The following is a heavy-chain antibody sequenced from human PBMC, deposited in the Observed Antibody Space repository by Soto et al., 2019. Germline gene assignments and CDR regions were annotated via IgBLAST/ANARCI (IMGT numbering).Heavy chain of an antibody. CDR2: ITDNGGST. D-gene: IGHD4-17*01. J-gene: IGHJ4*02. CDR1: GFTFSRDG. V-gene: IGHV3-23*01. Sequence: GSLGLSCAGSGFTFSRDGMIWVGEAPGKGLEWVSLITDNGGSTYYADSVKGRFTISRDNTKNTLFLQMNSLRAEDTAVYYCAKERATTTAFDYWGQGALVTVSS. CDR3: AKERATTTAFDY.